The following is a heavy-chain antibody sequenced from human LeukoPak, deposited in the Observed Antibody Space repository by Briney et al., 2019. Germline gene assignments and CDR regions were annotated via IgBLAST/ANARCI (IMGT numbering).Heavy chain of an antibody. CDR3: ATRRY. Sequence: ASVKVSCKASVGTFSSYAISWVRQAPGQGLEWMGGIIPIFGTANYTQKCHGRVTITADESTSTSYMELSSLRSGDTAAYYRATRRYWGQGPVVRVSS. CDR1: VGTFSSYA. V-gene: IGHV1-69*13. J-gene: IGHJ4*02. CDR2: IIPIFGTA.